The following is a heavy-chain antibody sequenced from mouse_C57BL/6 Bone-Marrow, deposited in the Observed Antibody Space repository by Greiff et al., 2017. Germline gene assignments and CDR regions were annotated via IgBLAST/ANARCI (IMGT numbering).Heavy chain of an antibody. CDR2: IHPNSGST. J-gene: IGHJ1*03. CDR3: AVFITTVVSDWYFDV. Sequence: QVQLKQPGAELVKPGASVKLSCTASGFTFTSYWMHWVKQRPGQGLEWIGMIHPNSGSTNYNEKFKSKATLTVDKSSSTAYMQLSSLTSEDSAVYYCAVFITTVVSDWYFDVWGTGTTVTVSS. V-gene: IGHV1-64*01. D-gene: IGHD1-1*01. CDR1: GFTFTSYW.